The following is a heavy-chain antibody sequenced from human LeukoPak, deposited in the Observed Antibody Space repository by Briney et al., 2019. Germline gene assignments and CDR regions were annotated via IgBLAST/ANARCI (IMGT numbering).Heavy chain of an antibody. D-gene: IGHD3-10*01. CDR2: ISGSGGST. V-gene: IGHV3-23*01. CDR1: GFTFSSYA. J-gene: IGHJ4*02. CDR3: AKDPYYYGSGSYFDY. Sequence: HPGGSLRLSCVASGFTFSSYAMSWVRQAPGKGLEWVSAISGSGGSTYYADSVKGRFTISRDNSKNTLYLQMNSLRAEDTAVYYCAKDPYYYGSGSYFDYWGQGTLVTVSS.